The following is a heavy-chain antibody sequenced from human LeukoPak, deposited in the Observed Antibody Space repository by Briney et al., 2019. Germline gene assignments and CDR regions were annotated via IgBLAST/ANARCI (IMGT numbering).Heavy chain of an antibody. V-gene: IGHV3-33*01. Sequence: PGGSLRLSCAASGFTFSSYGMHWVRQAPGKGLEWVAVIWYDGSNKYYADSVKGRFTISRDNSKNTLYLQMNSLRAEDTAVYYCARSAGTRWDYYYGMDVWGQGTTVTVSS. CDR3: ARSAGTRWDYYYGMDV. CDR1: GFTFSSYG. D-gene: IGHD6-13*01. J-gene: IGHJ6*02. CDR2: IWYDGSNK.